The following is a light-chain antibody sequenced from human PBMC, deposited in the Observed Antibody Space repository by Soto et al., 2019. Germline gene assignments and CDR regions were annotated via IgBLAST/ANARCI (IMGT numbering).Light chain of an antibody. CDR3: QQYDTSPMST. J-gene: IGKJ2*01. CDR2: DAS. CDR1: QSVSSSY. V-gene: IGKV3-20*01. Sequence: EIVLTQSPGTLSLSPGERASLSCRASQSVSSSYLAWYQQKPGQAPRLLIHDASSRATGIPDRFSGSGYGTDFTLTISILEPEDFAVYYCQQYDTSPMSTFGQGTKLEIK.